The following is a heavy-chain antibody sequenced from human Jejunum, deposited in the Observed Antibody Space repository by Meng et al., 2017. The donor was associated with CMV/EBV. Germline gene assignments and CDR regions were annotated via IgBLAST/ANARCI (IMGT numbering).Heavy chain of an antibody. V-gene: IGHV2-5*02. CDR2: IYWDDDK. CDR1: GFSLASYREA. J-gene: IGHJ4*02. CDR3: VHRGQQLAVDS. D-gene: IGHD6-13*01. Sequence: QITLKESGPTLVKPTQTLTLTCSFSGFSLASYREAVGWIRQPPGKALEWLALIYWDDDKRYNPSLSSRLTITAGTSKHQVVLTMTNMDPVDTATYYCVHRGQQLAVDSWGQGTLVTVSS.